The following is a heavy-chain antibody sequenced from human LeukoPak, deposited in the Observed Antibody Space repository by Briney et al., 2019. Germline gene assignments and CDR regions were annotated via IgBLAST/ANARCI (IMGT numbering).Heavy chain of an antibody. CDR2: IGSKPNSYAT. CDR3: TSPVTDSAYDGFDV. J-gene: IGHJ3*01. CDR1: GFTFSGSA. D-gene: IGHD4-17*01. Sequence: PGGSLRLSCAASGFTFSGSAMHWVRQASGKGLEWVGRIGSKPNSYATVYAASLKGRFTISRDDSQNTAYLQMNSLKTEDTAVYYCTSPVTDSAYDGFDVWGQGTMVTVSS. V-gene: IGHV3-73*01.